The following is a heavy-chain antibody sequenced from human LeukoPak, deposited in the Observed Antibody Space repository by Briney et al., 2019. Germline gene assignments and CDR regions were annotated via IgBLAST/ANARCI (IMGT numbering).Heavy chain of an antibody. V-gene: IGHV1-2*02. CDR2: FNPNSGGT. J-gene: IGHJ4*02. CDR1: GYTFTSYY. Sequence: GASVKVSCKASGYTFTSYYMRWVRRAPGQGVGWVGWFNPNSGGTNYAQKFQGRVTMTRDTSISTAYMELSRLRSDDTAVYYCARVARHDYTYYPGGNYFDYWGQGTLVTVSS. CDR3: ARVARHDYTYYPGGNYFDY. D-gene: IGHD4-11*01.